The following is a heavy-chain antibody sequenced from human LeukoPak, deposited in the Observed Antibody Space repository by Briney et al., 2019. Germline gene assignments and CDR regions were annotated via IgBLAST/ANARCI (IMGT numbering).Heavy chain of an antibody. V-gene: IGHV4-59*01. CDR2: IYYSGST. CDR1: GGSISSYY. J-gene: IGHJ5*02. D-gene: IGHD3-10*01. Sequence: SETLSLTCTVSGGSISSYYWSWIRQPPGKGLEWIGYIYYSGSTNYNPSLKSRVTISVDTSKNQFSLKLTSVTAADTAVYYCARGFGDWGLSWFDPWGQGTPVTVSS. CDR3: ARGFGDWGLSWFDP.